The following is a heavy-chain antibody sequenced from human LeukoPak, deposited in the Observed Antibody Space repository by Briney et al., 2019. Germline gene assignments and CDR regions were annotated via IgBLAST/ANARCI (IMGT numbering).Heavy chain of an antibody. CDR1: GYTFTSYG. CDR2: ISTYNGNT. Sequence: ASVKVSCKASGYTFTSYGISWVRQAPGQGLEWMAWISTYNGNTNYAQKFQGRVTMTTETSTSTAYMELRSLRSDDTAVYYCARWSGRPGIVVVPATIGSTGNWFDPWGQGTLVTVSS. V-gene: IGHV1-18*01. J-gene: IGHJ5*02. CDR3: ARWSGRPGIVVVPATIGSTGNWFDP. D-gene: IGHD2-2*01.